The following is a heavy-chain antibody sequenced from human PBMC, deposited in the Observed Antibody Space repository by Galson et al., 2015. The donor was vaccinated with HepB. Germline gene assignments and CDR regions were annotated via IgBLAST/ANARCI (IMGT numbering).Heavy chain of an antibody. CDR3: AKPRGEYSSGWYGDYFDY. CDR1: GFTFSSYG. D-gene: IGHD6-19*01. CDR2: IRYDGSNK. J-gene: IGHJ4*02. Sequence: SLRLSCAASGFTFSSYGMHWVRQAPGKGLEWVAFIRYDGSNKYYADSVKGRFTISRDNSKNTLYLQMNSLRAEDTAVYYCAKPRGEYSSGWYGDYFDYWGQGTLVTVSS. V-gene: IGHV3-30*02.